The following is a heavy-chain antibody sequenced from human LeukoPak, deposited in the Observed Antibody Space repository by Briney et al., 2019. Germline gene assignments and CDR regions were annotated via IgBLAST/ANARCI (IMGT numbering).Heavy chain of an antibody. CDR1: GGCISSSSYY. D-gene: IGHD5-12*01. V-gene: IGHV4-39*07. CDR3: ACGYSGYDFDY. Sequence: SETLSLTCTVSGGCISSSSYYWGWIRQPPGKGLEWIGSIYYSGSTYYNPSLKSRVTISVDTSKNQFSLKLSSVTAADTAVYYCACGYSGYDFDYWGQGTLVTVSS. CDR2: IYYSGST. J-gene: IGHJ4*02.